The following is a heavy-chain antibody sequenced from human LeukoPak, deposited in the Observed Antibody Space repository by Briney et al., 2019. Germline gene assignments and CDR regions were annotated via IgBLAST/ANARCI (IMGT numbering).Heavy chain of an antibody. CDR3: ARDGYSGSDAL. Sequence: SETLSLTCTVSGGSISSSSYYWGWIRQPPGKGLEWIGSIYYSGSTYYNPSLKSRVTISVDTSKNQFSLKLSSMTAADTAVYYCARDGYSGSDALWGQGTLVTVSS. V-gene: IGHV4-39*07. CDR2: IYYSGST. D-gene: IGHD5-12*01. J-gene: IGHJ4*02. CDR1: GGSISSSSYY.